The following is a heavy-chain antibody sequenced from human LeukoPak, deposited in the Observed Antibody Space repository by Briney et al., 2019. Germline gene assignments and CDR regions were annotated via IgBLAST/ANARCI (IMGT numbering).Heavy chain of an antibody. Sequence: GGSLRLSCAASGFTFSSYWMSWVRQAPGKGLEWVANIKQDGSEKYYVDSVKGRFTISRDNAKNSLYLQMNSLRAEDTAVYYCAKETKLLWFGELSDYMDVWGKGTTVTVSS. J-gene: IGHJ6*03. CDR1: GFTFSSYW. CDR3: AKETKLLWFGELSDYMDV. CDR2: IKQDGSEK. D-gene: IGHD3-10*01. V-gene: IGHV3-7*01.